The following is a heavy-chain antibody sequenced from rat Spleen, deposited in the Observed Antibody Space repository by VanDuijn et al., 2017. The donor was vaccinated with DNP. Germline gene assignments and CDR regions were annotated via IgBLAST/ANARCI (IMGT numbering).Heavy chain of an antibody. V-gene: IGHV5-22*01. Sequence: EVQLVESGGGLVQPGRSLKLSCAASGFTLSDYYMAWVRQTPKTGLEWVASIDYEGSGTHYGDSVRGRFTISRDNAKSTLYLQMNRLRSEDTATYYCTADTMMVPFAYWGQGTLVTVSS. CDR1: GFTLSDYY. CDR3: TADTMMVPFAY. D-gene: IGHD1-12*03. CDR2: IDYEGSGT. J-gene: IGHJ3*01.